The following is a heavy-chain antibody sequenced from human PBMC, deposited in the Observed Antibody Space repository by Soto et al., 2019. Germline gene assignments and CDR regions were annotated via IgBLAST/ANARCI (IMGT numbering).Heavy chain of an antibody. CDR1: GYTFTNYA. CDR2: INAASGHT. J-gene: IGHJ4*02. D-gene: IGHD3-9*01. V-gene: IGHV1-3*01. Sequence: ASVKVSCKSSGYTFTNYAFHWVRQAPGQSLEWMGWINAASGHTQYSQKFQDRVSISRDTSASTAYMELSSLRSEDTAVYYCARGEKYSDILNCDYWGQGTLVTVSS. CDR3: ARGEKYSDILNCDY.